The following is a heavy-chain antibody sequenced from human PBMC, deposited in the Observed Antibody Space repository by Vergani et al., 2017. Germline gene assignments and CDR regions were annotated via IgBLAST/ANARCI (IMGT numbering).Heavy chain of an antibody. CDR3: VHRLGYFDWDGAFDV. D-gene: IGHD3-9*01. V-gene: IGHV2-5*01. CDR2: VYWNDDE. J-gene: IGHJ3*01. CDR1: GFSLTTGGEG. Sequence: QITLRESGPTLVKPTQPLTLTCTFSGFSLTTGGEGVGWIRQPPGRALEWLAFVYWNDDERYSPSLKSRVTITKETSKTEVILTMATMDPVDTATYYCVHRLGYFDWDGAFDVWGPGTMVTVSS.